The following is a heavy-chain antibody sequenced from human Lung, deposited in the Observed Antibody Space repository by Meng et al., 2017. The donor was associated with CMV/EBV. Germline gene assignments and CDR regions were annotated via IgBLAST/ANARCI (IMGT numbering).Heavy chain of an antibody. V-gene: IGHV1-2*02. CDR1: GYAFTGYY. J-gene: IGHJ4*02. CDR3: VTYCGGDCYSGFDD. Sequence: QVQLVQPGAEVKKPXXSVKVXCKASGYAFTGYYMHCVRQAPGQGLEWMGWINPNSGGTNYAQKFQGRVTMTRDTSISTAYMELSRLRSDDTAVYYCVTYCGGDCYSGFDDWGQGTLVTVSS. D-gene: IGHD2-21*02. CDR2: INPNSGGT.